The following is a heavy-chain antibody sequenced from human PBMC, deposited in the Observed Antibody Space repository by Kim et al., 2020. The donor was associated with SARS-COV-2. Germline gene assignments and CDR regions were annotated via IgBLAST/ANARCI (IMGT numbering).Heavy chain of an antibody. Sequence: SLKSRVTISVDTSKNQFSLKLRSVTAADTAVYYCARDVVVTTPYYYGMDVWGQGTTVTVSS. D-gene: IGHD4-4*01. V-gene: IGHV4-59*01. J-gene: IGHJ6*02. CDR3: ARDVVVTTPYYYGMDV.